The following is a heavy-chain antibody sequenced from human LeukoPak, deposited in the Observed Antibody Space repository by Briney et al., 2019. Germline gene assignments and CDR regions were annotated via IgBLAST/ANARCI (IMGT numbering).Heavy chain of an antibody. Sequence: SVKVSCKASGGTFSSYAISWVRQAPGQGLEWMGGIIPIFGTANYAQKFQGRVTITADESTSTAYVELSSLRSEDTAVYYCARARRGLRYFDWLFHDAFDIWGQGTMVTVSS. CDR1: GGTFSSYA. J-gene: IGHJ3*02. V-gene: IGHV1-69*13. D-gene: IGHD3-9*01. CDR3: ARARRGLRYFDWLFHDAFDI. CDR2: IIPIFGTA.